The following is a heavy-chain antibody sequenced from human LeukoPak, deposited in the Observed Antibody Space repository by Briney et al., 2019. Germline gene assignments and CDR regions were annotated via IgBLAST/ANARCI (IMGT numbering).Heavy chain of an antibody. Sequence: SETLSLTRAVYGGSFSGYYWSWIRQPPGKGLEWIGEINHSGSTNYNPSLKSRVTISVDTSKNQFSLKLSSVTAADTAVYYCARRAIFGVVIISYNWFDPWGQGTLVTVSS. V-gene: IGHV4-34*01. D-gene: IGHD3-3*01. CDR3: ARRAIFGVVIISYNWFDP. CDR2: INHSGST. CDR1: GGSFSGYY. J-gene: IGHJ5*02.